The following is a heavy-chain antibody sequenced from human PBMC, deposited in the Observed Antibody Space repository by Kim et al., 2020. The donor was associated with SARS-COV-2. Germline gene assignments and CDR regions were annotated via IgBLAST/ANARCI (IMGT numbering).Heavy chain of an antibody. J-gene: IGHJ4*02. Sequence: GGSLRLSCAASGFTFSSYAMHWVRQAPGKWLEWVAVISYDGSNKYYADSVKGRFTISRDNSKNTLYLQMNSLRAEDTAVYYCARGGHIVVVVAATPSFDYWGQGTLVTVSS. CDR1: GFTFSSYA. D-gene: IGHD2-15*01. CDR3: ARGGHIVVVVAATPSFDY. V-gene: IGHV3-30-3*01. CDR2: ISYDGSNK.